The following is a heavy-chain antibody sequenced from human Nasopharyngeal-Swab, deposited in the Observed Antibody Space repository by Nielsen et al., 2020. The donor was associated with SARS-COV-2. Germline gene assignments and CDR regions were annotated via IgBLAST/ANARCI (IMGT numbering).Heavy chain of an antibody. CDR1: GGSISSSSYY. V-gene: IGHV4-39*01. CDR3: AIVADYYYCYYYMDV. D-gene: IGHD5-12*01. CDR2: IYYSGST. Sequence: SETLSLTCTVSGGSISSSSYYWGWIRQPPGKGLEWIGSIYYSGSTYYHPSLKSRVTISVDTSKNQFSLKLTSVTAADTAVYYCAIVADYYYCYYYMDVWGKGTTVTVSS. J-gene: IGHJ6*03.